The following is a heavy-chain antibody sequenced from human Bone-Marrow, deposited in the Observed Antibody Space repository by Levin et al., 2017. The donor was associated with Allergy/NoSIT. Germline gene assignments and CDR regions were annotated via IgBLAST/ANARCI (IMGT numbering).Heavy chain of an antibody. CDR1: GFIFSNYW. CDR2: IKQDGSEE. D-gene: IGHD6-19*01. V-gene: IGHV3-7*01. Sequence: GESLKISCAASGFIFSNYWMSWVRQAPGKGPEWVANIKQDGSEEYYVDSVKGRFTISRDNSENSLYLQMNSLRADDTAVYYCARGPPEWLAPFDYWGQGTLVTVSS. CDR3: ARGPPEWLAPFDY. J-gene: IGHJ4*02.